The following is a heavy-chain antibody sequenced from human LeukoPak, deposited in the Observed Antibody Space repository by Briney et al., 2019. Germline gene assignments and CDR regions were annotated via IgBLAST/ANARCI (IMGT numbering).Heavy chain of an antibody. Sequence: PGGSLRLSCAASGFTFSSYGMHWIRQAPGKGLEWVAFIRYDGSNKYYADSVKGRFTISRDNSKNTLYLQMNSLRAEDTAVYYCAKDRAHSGYDVPAIDYWGQGTLVTVSS. CDR3: AKDRAHSGYDVPAIDY. CDR2: IRYDGSNK. CDR1: GFTFSSYG. V-gene: IGHV3-30*02. J-gene: IGHJ4*02. D-gene: IGHD5-12*01.